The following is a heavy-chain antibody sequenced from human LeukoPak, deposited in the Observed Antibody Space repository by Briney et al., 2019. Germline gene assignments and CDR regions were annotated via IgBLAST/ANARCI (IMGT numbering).Heavy chain of an antibody. CDR1: GYSISSGYY. CDR2: IYHSGST. V-gene: IGHV4-38-2*01. D-gene: IGHD2-21*02. J-gene: IGHJ4*02. Sequence: SETLSLTCAVSGYSISSGYYWGWIRQPPGKGLEWIGSIYHSGSTYYNPSLKSRVTISVDTSKNQFSLKLSSVTAADTAVYYCARLKGDLFDYWGQGTLVTVSS. CDR3: ARLKGDLFDY.